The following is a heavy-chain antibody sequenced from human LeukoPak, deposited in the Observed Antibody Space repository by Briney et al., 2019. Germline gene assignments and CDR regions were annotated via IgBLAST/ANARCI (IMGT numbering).Heavy chain of an antibody. CDR3: AKGLYSSGWFRGDFDY. J-gene: IGHJ4*02. CDR2: ISGSGGST. V-gene: IGHV3-23*01. Sequence: GGSLRLSCAASGFTVSSNYMSWVRQAPGKGLEWVSAISGSGGSTHYADSVKGRFTISRDNSKNTLYLQMNSLRAEDTAVYYCAKGLYSSGWFRGDFDYWGQGTLVTVSS. CDR1: GFTVSSNY. D-gene: IGHD6-19*01.